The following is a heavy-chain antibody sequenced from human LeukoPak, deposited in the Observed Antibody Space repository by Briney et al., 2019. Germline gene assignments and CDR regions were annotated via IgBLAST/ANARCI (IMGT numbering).Heavy chain of an antibody. V-gene: IGHV4-59*01. CDR1: GFTINSYA. CDR2: IYYSGST. J-gene: IGHJ5*02. CDR3: ARGYYDFWSGYLNWFDP. Sequence: GTLRLYCAVSGFTINSYAMSWLRQPPGKGLEWNGYIYYSGSTNYNPSLKSRVTISVDTSKNQFSLKLSSVTAADTAVYYCARGYYDFWSGYLNWFDPWGQGTLVTVSS. D-gene: IGHD3-3*01.